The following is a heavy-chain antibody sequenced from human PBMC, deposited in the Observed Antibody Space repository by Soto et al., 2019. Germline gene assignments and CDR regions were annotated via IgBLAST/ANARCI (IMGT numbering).Heavy chain of an antibody. CDR3: ARDRAPSSDYIWGSYRLSPHFDY. CDR1: GFTFSSYG. D-gene: IGHD3-16*02. Sequence: QVQLVESGGGVVQPGRSLRLSCAASGFTFSSYGMHWVRQAPGKGLEWVAVIWYDGSNKYYADSVKGRFTISRDNSKNTLYLQMNSLRAEDTAVYYCARDRAPSSDYIWGSYRLSPHFDYWGQGTLVTVSS. V-gene: IGHV3-33*01. CDR2: IWYDGSNK. J-gene: IGHJ4*02.